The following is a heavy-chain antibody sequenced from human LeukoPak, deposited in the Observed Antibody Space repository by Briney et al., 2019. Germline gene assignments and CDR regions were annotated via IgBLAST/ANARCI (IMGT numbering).Heavy chain of an antibody. CDR3: ARVITVTGYFDY. CDR2: INPNSGGT. Sequence: ASVKVSCKASGYTFTGYYMHWVRQAPGQGLEWMGWINPNSGGTNYAQKFQGRVTMTRDTSISTAYMELSRLRSDDTAVYYCARVITVTGYFDYWGQGTLVTVSS. V-gene: IGHV1-2*02. D-gene: IGHD4-17*01. J-gene: IGHJ4*02. CDR1: GYTFTGYY.